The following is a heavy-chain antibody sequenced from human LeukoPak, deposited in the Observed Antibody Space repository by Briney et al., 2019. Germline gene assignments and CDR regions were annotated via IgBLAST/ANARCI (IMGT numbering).Heavy chain of an antibody. J-gene: IGHJ2*01. V-gene: IGHV4-39*02. CDR1: GSSISSSRYY. CDR2: YYYRGST. Sequence: SETLALTRTVSGSSISSSRYYRGRTRQPPGEGLEWIGWYYYRGSTHYNPCLESPVTISVDTSKSHFSLKLSAATAADTAVYYCARADGWYFEPRGRGALGTASS. CDR3: ARADGWYFEP.